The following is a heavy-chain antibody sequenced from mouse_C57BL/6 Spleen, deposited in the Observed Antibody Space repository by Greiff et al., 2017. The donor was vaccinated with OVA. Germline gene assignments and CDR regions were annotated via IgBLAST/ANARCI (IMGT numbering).Heavy chain of an antibody. J-gene: IGHJ1*03. CDR1: GYTFTSYW. CDR2: IYPSDSET. D-gene: IGHD3-2*02. V-gene: IGHV1-61*01. CDR3: ARRLNWYFDV. Sequence: QVQLQQPGAELVRPGSSVKLSCKASGYTFTSYWMDWVKQRPGQGLEWIGNIYPSDSETHYNQKFKDKATLTVDKSSSTAYMQLSSLTSEDSAVYYCARRLNWYFDVWGTGTTVTVSS.